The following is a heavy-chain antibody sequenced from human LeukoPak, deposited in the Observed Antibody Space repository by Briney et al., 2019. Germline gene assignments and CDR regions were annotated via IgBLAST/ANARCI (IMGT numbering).Heavy chain of an antibody. CDR3: ARDSRWELRFDY. D-gene: IGHD1-26*01. J-gene: IGHJ4*02. V-gene: IGHV1-3*01. CDR1: GYTFTSYA. CDR2: INAGNGNT. Sequence: GASVKVSCKASGYTFTSYAMHWVRQAPGQRLEWMGWINAGNGNTKYSQKFRGRVTITRDTSASTAYMELSSLRSEDTAVYYCARDSRWELRFDYWGQGTLVTVSS.